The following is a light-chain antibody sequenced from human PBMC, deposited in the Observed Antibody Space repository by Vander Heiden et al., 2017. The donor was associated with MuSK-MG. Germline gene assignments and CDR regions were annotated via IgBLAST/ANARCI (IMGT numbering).Light chain of an antibody. CDR2: ANN. CDR1: ISNIGAGYD. CDR3: QSYDDRLSGSVV. Sequence: QSVLTHPPSVSRAPGPMITISCTGSISNIGAGYDVHWYRQLPGTAPKLLIYANNNRHTGVPDRCSGSKSGTSASLAITGLQAEDEAEYYCQSYDDRLSGSVVFGGGTKLTVL. V-gene: IGLV1-40*01. J-gene: IGLJ2*01.